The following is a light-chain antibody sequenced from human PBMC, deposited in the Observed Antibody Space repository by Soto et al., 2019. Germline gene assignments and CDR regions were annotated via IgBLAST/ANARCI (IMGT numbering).Light chain of an antibody. CDR1: QSIYSS. V-gene: IGKV1-39*01. CDR3: QHSYSAPYT. CDR2: AAS. J-gene: IGKJ2*01. Sequence: DIQMTQSPSSLSASVGDRVTITCRASQSIYSSLNWYHQKPGKAPKLLIYAASNLQSGVPSRFSGSGSGTDFTLSISSLQPEDVATYYWQHSYSAPYTFGQGTKLEI.